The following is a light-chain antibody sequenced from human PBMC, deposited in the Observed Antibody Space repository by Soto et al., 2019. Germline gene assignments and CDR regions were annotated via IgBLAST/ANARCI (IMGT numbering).Light chain of an antibody. CDR2: AAS. CDR1: QGISSTY. J-gene: IGKJ2*01. V-gene: IGKV3-20*01. CDR3: QQYFGSLYT. Sequence: SVLTQSPGTLSLSLGEGATLSCRTSQGISSTYLSWYQQRPGQAPRLLIYAASSRSNGIPDRCSGSGSGTDFTLTISRLEHEDFAVSYCQQYFGSLYTFGQGTKLEIK.